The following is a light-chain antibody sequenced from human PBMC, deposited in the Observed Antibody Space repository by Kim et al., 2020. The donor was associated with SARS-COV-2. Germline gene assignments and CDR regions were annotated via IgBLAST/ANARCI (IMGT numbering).Light chain of an antibody. Sequence: EIVLTQSPATLSFSPGDRAILSCRASQNIGRYLAWYQQRPGQAPRLLIYDVFNRAAGVPARFSGNGSETDFTLTITSLQPDDFAVYYYHHHANRPALTFGGGTKVDIK. CDR2: DVF. V-gene: IGKV3-11*01. J-gene: IGKJ4*01. CDR1: QNIGRY. CDR3: HHHANRPALT.